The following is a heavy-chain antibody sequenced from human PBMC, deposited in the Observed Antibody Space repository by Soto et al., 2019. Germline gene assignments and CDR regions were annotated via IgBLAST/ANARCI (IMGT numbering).Heavy chain of an antibody. V-gene: IGHV3-23*01. D-gene: IGHD1-26*01. CDR1: RFTFSNYA. CDR2: ISGSGART. CDR3: ATDQGLELLAEDY. J-gene: IGHJ4*02. Sequence: EVQLLESGGGLVQPGGSLRLSCADSRFTFSNYAMSWVRQAPGKGLEWVSGISGSGARTFYADSVKGRFTISRDNSKNTLYLQMDRLRAEDTAVYYCATDQGLELLAEDYWGQGTLVTVSS.